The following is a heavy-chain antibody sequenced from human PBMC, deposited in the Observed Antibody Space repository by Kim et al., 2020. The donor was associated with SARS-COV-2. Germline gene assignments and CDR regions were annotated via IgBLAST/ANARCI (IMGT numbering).Heavy chain of an antibody. CDR3: VRKYSCYDSPDY. Sequence: KYAPSVKGRVTISGDNANSTAYLQWSSLKAADTAVYYCVRKYSCYDSPDYWGQGTRVTVSS. V-gene: IGHV5-10-1*01. D-gene: IGHD5-12*01. J-gene: IGHJ4*02.